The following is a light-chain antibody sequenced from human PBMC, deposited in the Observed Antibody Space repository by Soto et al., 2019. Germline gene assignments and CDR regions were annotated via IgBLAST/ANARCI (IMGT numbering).Light chain of an antibody. Sequence: DIQMPQSPSTLSASVGDRVTITCRASQSISSWLAWYQQKPGKAPKLLIYDASSLESGVPSRFSGSGSGTKFTLTISSLQPDDFATYYCQQYNSYSGTFGQGTKVDIK. V-gene: IGKV1-5*01. CDR3: QQYNSYSGT. CDR1: QSISSW. CDR2: DAS. J-gene: IGKJ1*01.